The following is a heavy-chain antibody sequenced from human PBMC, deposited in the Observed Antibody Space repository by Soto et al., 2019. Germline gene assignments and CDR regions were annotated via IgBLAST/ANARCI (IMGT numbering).Heavy chain of an antibody. CDR2: IYYSGST. D-gene: IGHD3-22*01. Sequence: ASETLSLTWTVSGGSISSGDDYRSWIRQPPGKGLEWIGYIYYSGSTYCNPSLKSRVTISVDTSKNQFSLKLSSVTAADTAVYYCARNVDDSSGYYYFLDYWGQGTLVTVSS. V-gene: IGHV4-30-4*08. J-gene: IGHJ4*02. CDR1: GGSISSGDDY. CDR3: ARNVDDSSGYYYFLDY.